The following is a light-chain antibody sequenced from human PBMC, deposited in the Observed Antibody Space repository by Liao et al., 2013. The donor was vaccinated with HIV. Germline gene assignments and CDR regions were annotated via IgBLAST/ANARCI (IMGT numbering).Light chain of an antibody. CDR2: SYN. V-gene: IGLV3-21*01. CDR3: QVWDSSSDHVV. CDR1: NIESKS. Sequence: SYELTQPPSVSVAPGKTARIACVGNNIESKSVHWYQQKPGQAPVLVIFSYNDRPSGIPERFSGSKYGNTATLIISRVEAGDEADYYCQVWDSSSDHVVFGGGTKVTVL. J-gene: IGLJ2*01.